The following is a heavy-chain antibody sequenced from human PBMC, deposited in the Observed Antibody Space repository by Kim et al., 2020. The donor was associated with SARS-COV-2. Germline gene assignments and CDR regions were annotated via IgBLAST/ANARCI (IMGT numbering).Heavy chain of an antibody. CDR2: INSDGSST. J-gene: IGHJ3*02. V-gene: IGHV3-74*01. Sequence: GGSLRLSCAASGFTFSSYWMHWVRQAPGKGLVWVSRINSDGSSTSYADSVKGRFTISRDNAKNTLYLQMNSLRAEDTAVYYCARPGEWTWGAFDIWGQGTMVTVSS. CDR3: ARPGEWTWGAFDI. D-gene: IGHD3-16*01. CDR1: GFTFSSYW.